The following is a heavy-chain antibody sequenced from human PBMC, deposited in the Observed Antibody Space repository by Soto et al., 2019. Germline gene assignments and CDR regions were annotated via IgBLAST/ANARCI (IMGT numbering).Heavy chain of an antibody. J-gene: IGHJ4*02. D-gene: IGHD6-13*01. CDR3: ARSHRSSPYFDY. Sequence: PGESLKISCQCSVYTFSNFWIGWVRQLPGKGLEWMGIIYPGDHETRYSPSFHGKVTISADKSINTAYLQWNSLEASDTAFYFCARSHRSSPYFDYWGQGALVTVSS. CDR2: IYPGDHET. V-gene: IGHV5-51*01. CDR1: VYTFSNFW.